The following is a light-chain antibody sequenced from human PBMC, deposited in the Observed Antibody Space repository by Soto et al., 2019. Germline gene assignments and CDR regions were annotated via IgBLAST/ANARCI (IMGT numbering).Light chain of an antibody. Sequence: LVMTQSPLSLPVTPGEPASISCRSSQSLLHSYGKNYLDWYLQKPGQSPQLLIYLGSSRASGVPARFSGSGSGTNFTLRISRVEAEDVGVYYCMQALQTPLTFGGGTKVEIK. CDR1: QSLLHSYGKNY. CDR2: LGS. V-gene: IGKV2-28*01. J-gene: IGKJ4*01. CDR3: MQALQTPLT.